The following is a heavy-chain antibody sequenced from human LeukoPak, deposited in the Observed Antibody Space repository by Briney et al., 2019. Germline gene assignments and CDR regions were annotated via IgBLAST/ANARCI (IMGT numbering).Heavy chain of an antibody. CDR3: AYGSGSYYHQYYYYYGMDV. Sequence: ASVKVSCKASGYTFTSYDINWVRQATGQGLEWMGRMNPNSGNTGYAQKFQGRVTMTRNTSISTAYMELSSLRSEDTAVYYCAYGSGSYYHQYYYYYGMDVWGQGTTVTVSS. D-gene: IGHD3-10*01. CDR1: GYTFTSYD. V-gene: IGHV1-8*01. J-gene: IGHJ6*02. CDR2: MNPNSGNT.